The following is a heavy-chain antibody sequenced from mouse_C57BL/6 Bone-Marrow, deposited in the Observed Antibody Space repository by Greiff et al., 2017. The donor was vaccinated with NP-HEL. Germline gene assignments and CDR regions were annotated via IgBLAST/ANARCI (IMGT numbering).Heavy chain of an antibody. J-gene: IGHJ3*01. Sequence: EVQLQESGPELVKPGASVKIPCKASGYTFTDYNMDWVKQSHGKSLEWIGDINPNNGGTIYNQKFKGKATLTVDKSSSTAYMELRSLTSEDTAVYYCARAGLGPWFAYWGQGTLVTVSA. D-gene: IGHD4-1*01. CDR2: INPNNGGT. V-gene: IGHV1-18*01. CDR1: GYTFTDYN. CDR3: ARAGLGPWFAY.